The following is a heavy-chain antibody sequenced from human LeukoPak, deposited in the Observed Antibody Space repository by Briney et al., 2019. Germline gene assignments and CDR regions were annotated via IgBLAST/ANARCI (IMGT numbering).Heavy chain of an antibody. CDR2: IYYSGST. CDR1: GGSISSYY. V-gene: IGHV4-59*01. CDR3: ARDQGGWTTNYFDY. Sequence: SETLSLTCIVSGGSISSYYWSWIRQPPGKGLEWIGYIYYSGSTNYNPSLKSRVTISVDTSKNQFSLKLSSVTAADTAVYYCARDQGGWTTNYFDYWGQGTLVTVSS. D-gene: IGHD6-19*01. J-gene: IGHJ4*02.